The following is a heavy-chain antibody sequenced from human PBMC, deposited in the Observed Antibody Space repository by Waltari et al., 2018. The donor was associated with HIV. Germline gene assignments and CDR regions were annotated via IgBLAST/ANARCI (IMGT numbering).Heavy chain of an antibody. CDR3: GRSGIVRGRSYELLAF. CDR1: GYNFTSYT. D-gene: IGHD3-16*01. CDR2: INSGNGNS. Sequence: QVLLVQSGTEVKKPGASVTISCKASGYNFTSYTVHWVRQAPGRGLEWLGWINSGNGNSRYSPGFQDRLTMTRDISASTSYFVLSGLTSDDTSVYFCGRSGIVRGRSYELLAFWGQGT. V-gene: IGHV1-3*01. J-gene: IGHJ4*01.